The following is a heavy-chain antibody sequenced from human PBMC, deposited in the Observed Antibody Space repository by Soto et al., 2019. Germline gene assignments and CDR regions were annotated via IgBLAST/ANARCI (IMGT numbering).Heavy chain of an antibody. V-gene: IGHV1-18*01. Sequence: ASVKVSCKASGYTFTNFGISWVRQAPGQGLEWMGWISAYNGNTNYAQKFQGRVTMTTDTSTSTAYMDLGSLTSDDTAVYYCAMVDNYVTPTPQDVWGQGTTVTVSS. CDR3: AMVDNYVTPTPQDV. CDR2: ISAYNGNT. CDR1: GYTFTNFG. D-gene: IGHD3-16*01. J-gene: IGHJ6*02.